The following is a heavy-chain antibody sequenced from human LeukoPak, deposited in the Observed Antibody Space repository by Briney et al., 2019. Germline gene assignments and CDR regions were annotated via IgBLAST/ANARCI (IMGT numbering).Heavy chain of an antibody. CDR3: AREPITMVRGVIFRPKLGDY. J-gene: IGHJ4*02. D-gene: IGHD3-10*01. V-gene: IGHV4-59*12. CDR2: IHSSGST. CDR1: GGSISGDY. Sequence: SETLSLTCTVSGGSISGDYWSWIRQSPGKGLEWIAYIHSSGSTSYDPSLKSRVTISVDTSKNQFSLKLSSVTAADTAVYYCAREPITMVRGVIFRPKLGDYWGQGTLVTVSS.